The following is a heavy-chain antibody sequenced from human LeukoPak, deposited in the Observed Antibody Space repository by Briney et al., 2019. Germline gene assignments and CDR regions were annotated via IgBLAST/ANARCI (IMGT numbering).Heavy chain of an antibody. D-gene: IGHD2-2*01. V-gene: IGHV3-11*01. J-gene: IGHJ3*02. CDR2: ISSSGSTI. Sequence: GGSLRLSCAASGFTFSDYYMSWIRQAPGKGLEWVSYISSSGSTIYYADSVKGRFTISRDNAKNSPYLQMNSLRAEDTAVYYCARVRTDKYLPYEEVDAFDIWGQGTMVTVSS. CDR3: ARVRTDKYLPYEEVDAFDI. CDR1: GFTFSDYY.